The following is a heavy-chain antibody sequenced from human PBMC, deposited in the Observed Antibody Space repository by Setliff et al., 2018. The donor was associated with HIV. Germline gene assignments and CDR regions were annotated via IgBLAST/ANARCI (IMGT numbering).Heavy chain of an antibody. D-gene: IGHD5-18*01. Sequence: LSLTCAVSGGSISSSNWWSWVRQPPGKGLEWIGEIYHSGSTNYNPSLKSRVTISIDKSKKQFSLKLSSVTAADTAVYYCARRPYTALVPFDYWGQGTLVTV. CDR2: IYHSGST. J-gene: IGHJ4*02. V-gene: IGHV4-4*02. CDR1: GGSISSSNW. CDR3: ARRPYTALVPFDY.